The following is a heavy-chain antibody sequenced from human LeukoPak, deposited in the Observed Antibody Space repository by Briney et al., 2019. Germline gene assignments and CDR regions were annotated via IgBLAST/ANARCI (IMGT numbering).Heavy chain of an antibody. CDR3: AGVLRYFYGMDV. V-gene: IGHV3-48*04. J-gene: IGHJ6*02. Sequence: PGGSLRLSCAASGFTFSSYSMNWVRQAPGKGLEWVSYISSSSSTIYYADSVKGRSTISRDNAKNSLYLQMNSLRAEDTAVYYCAGVLRYFYGMDVWGQGTTVTVSS. CDR1: GFTFSSYS. D-gene: IGHD3-9*01. CDR2: ISSSSSTI.